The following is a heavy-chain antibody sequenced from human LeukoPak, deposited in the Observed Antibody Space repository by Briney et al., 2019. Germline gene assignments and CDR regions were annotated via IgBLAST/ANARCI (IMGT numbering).Heavy chain of an antibody. D-gene: IGHD3-10*01. V-gene: IGHV1-46*01. J-gene: IGHJ6*02. CDR3: ARDLGFGELTSDYYGMDV. CDR2: INPSGGST. CDR1: GYTFTSYY. Sequence: ASVKVSCKASGYTFTSYYMHWVRQAPGQGLEWMGIINPSGGSTSYAQKFQGRVTMTRDTSTSTVYMELSSLRSEDTAVYYCARDLGFGELTSDYYGMDVWGQGTTVTVSS.